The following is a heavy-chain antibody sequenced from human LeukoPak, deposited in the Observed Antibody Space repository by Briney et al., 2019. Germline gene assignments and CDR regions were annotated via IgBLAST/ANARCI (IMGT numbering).Heavy chain of an antibody. CDR3: ARERRYCSGGSCYYQPTLTYFDY. D-gene: IGHD2-15*01. CDR2: IYYSGST. V-gene: IGHV4-39*07. J-gene: IGHJ4*02. CDR1: GGSISSSSYY. Sequence: SETLSLTCTVSGGSISSSSYYWGWIRQPPGKGLEWIGSIYYSGSTYYNPSLKSRVTISVDTSKNQFSLKLSSVTAADTAVYYCARERRYCSGGSCYYQPTLTYFDYWGQGTLVTVSS.